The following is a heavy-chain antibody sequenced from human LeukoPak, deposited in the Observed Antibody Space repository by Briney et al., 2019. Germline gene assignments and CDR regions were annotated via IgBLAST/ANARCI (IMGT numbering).Heavy chain of an antibody. V-gene: IGHV3-66*01. Sequence: GGSLRLSCAASGLTVSSNYMSWVRQAPGKGLEWVSIIYRDGSTSYADSVKGRFTISRDISKNTVYLQMNSLRAEDTAVYYCARDKSDFPFDAWGQGTRVTVSS. CDR1: GLTVSSNY. CDR3: ARDKSDFPFDA. D-gene: IGHD3-3*01. J-gene: IGHJ5*02. CDR2: IYRDGST.